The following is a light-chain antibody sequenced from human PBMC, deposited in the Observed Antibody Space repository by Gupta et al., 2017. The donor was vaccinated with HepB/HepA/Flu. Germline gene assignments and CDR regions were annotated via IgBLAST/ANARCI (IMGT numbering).Light chain of an antibody. J-gene: IGKJ2*01. V-gene: IGKV2-30*01. CDR2: YVS. Sequence: AVMTQSPLSLPVTRRQPASTSCRARHSPVYSDGVTYFDWFQQRPRQAPRRLIYYVSNRDSGVPDRFSGSGSGTDFTLKISRVEAEDIGVYYCMQGTHWPYTFGQGTKLVIK. CDR1: HSPVYSDGVTY. CDR3: MQGTHWPYT.